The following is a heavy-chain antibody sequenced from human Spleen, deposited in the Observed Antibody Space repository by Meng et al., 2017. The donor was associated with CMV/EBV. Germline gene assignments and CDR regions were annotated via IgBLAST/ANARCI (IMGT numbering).Heavy chain of an antibody. Sequence: GGSLRLSCKGSGYSFTSYWIGWVRQMPGKGLEWMGIIYPGDSDTRYSPSFQGQVTISANKSISTAYLQWSSLKASDTAIYYCARHLSPINSADFWGQGTLVTVSS. V-gene: IGHV5-51*01. CDR2: IYPGDSDT. D-gene: IGHD5-12*01. J-gene: IGHJ4*02. CDR3: ARHLSPINSADF. CDR1: GYSFTSYW.